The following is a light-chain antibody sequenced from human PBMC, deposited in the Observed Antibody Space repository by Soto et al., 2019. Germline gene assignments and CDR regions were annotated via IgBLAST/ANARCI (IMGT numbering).Light chain of an antibody. J-gene: IGKJ1*01. CDR1: QSVSTSY. CDR3: QQHSHWPPWT. V-gene: IGKV3D-20*02. Sequence: EIVLTQSTGTLSLSPGERATLSCRAIQSVSTSYVAWYQQKPGQAPKFLIYGVSSRATGIPARFSGSGSGTDFTLTISSLEPEDFAVYYCQQHSHWPPWTFGQGTKVDIK. CDR2: GVS.